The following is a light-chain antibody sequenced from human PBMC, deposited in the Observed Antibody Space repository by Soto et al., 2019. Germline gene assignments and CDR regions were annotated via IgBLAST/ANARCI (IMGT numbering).Light chain of an antibody. CDR1: ESIDNW. CDR3: QQYHTDWT. V-gene: IGKV1-5*01. Sequence: DVVMSQSASSLSASVGDRVTITCRASESIDNWLAWYQQKPGKAPKLLIFAASTLVRGVPSKFSGRGSGTEFTLTISSLQADDFATYYCQQYHTDWTFGQGTNVDI. CDR2: AAS. J-gene: IGKJ1*01.